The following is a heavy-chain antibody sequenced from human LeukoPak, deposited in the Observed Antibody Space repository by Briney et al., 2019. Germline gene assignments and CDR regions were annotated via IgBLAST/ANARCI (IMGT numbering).Heavy chain of an antibody. D-gene: IGHD3-10*02. J-gene: IGHJ4*02. V-gene: IGHV3-30*02. CDR1: GFTFSNYW. CDR2: IRYDGSNK. CDR3: AKDSPVCSF. Sequence: GGSLRLSCAASGFTFSNYWMSWVRQTPAKGLEWVAFIRYDGSNKYYADSVKGRFTISRDDSKNTLYLQMNSLRAEDTAVYYCAKDSPVCSFWGQGTLVTVSS.